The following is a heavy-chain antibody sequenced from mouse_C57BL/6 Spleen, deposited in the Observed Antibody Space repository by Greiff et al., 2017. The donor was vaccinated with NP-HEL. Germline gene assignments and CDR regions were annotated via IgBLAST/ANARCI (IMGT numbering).Heavy chain of an antibody. Sequence: EVQLQQSGPVLVKPGASVKMSCKASGYTFTDYYMNWVKQSHGKSLEWIGVINPYNGGTSYNQKFKGKATLTVDKSSSTAYMELNSLTSEDSAVYYCAMDYGYYFDYWGQGTTLTVSS. CDR3: AMDYGYYFDY. CDR2: INPYNGGT. CDR1: GYTFTDYY. D-gene: IGHD2-4*01. J-gene: IGHJ2*01. V-gene: IGHV1-19*01.